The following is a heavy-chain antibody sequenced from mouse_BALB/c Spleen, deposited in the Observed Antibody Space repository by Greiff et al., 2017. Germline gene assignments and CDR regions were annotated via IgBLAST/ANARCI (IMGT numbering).Heavy chain of an antibody. D-gene: IGHD2-1*01. J-gene: IGHJ4*01. CDR2: ISSGSSTI. V-gene: IGHV5-17*02. Sequence: EVKLVESGGGLVQPGGSRKLSCAASGFTFSSFGMHWVRQAPEKGLEWVAYISSGSSTIYYADTVKGRFTISRDNAKNNLYLQMSSLRSEDTALYYCARGGLLGAMDYWGQGTSVTVSS. CDR3: ARGGLLGAMDY. CDR1: GFTFSSFG.